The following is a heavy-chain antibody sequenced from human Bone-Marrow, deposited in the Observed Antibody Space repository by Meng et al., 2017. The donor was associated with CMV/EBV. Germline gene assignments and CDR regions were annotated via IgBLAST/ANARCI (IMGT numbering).Heavy chain of an antibody. Sequence: ESLKISCAASGLTFSSYWMHWGRQAPGKGMGWVSRINSDGSSTSYADSVKGRFTISRDNSKNTLSLQMNSLRAEDTAVYYCAKCQGKLELVYYLYGMDVWGQGTTVTVSS. CDR2: INSDGSST. CDR1: GLTFSSYW. D-gene: IGHD1-7*01. CDR3: AKCQGKLELVYYLYGMDV. V-gene: IGHV3-74*01. J-gene: IGHJ6*02.